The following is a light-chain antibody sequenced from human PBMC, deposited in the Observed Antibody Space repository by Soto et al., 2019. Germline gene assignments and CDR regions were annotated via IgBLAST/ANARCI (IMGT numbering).Light chain of an antibody. CDR2: GAS. J-gene: IGKJ5*01. CDR1: QSVSSNF. V-gene: IGKV3-20*01. Sequence: EIVLTQSPGTLSLSPGERATLSCRASQSVSSNFLAWYQQQRGQAPRLLIYGASSRATGIPDRFSGSGSGTDFTLTISRLEPEDVATYYCQKYNSAPSITFGQGTRLEIK. CDR3: QKYNSAPSIT.